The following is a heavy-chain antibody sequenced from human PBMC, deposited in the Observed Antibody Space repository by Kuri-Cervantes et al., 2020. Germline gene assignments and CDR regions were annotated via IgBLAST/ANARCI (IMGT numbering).Heavy chain of an antibody. CDR3: ASGLWANFDF. CDR1: GGSFSGYY. CDR2: INHSGRT. D-gene: IGHD3-10*01. V-gene: IGHV4-34*01. J-gene: IGHJ4*02. Sequence: SQTLSLTCAVYGGSFSGYYWSWIRQPPGKGLEWIGEINHSGRTNYNPSLKSRVTISVDTSKNQFSLKVTSVTAADTAVYYCASGLWANFDFWGQGTPVTVSS.